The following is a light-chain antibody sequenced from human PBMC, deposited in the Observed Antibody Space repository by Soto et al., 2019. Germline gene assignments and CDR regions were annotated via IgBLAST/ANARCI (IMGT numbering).Light chain of an antibody. V-gene: IGKV2-28*01. J-gene: IGKJ2*01. CDR2: LGS. CDR1: QNLLHSNGYNY. Sequence: DIVMTQSPLSLPVTPGEPASISCRSSQNLLHSNGYNYVDWYLQKPGQSPQLLIYLGSTRASGVPDRFSGSGAGTDFTLRISRVEAEDVGVYYCMQARQTLMYTFGQGTNLEIK. CDR3: MQARQTLMYT.